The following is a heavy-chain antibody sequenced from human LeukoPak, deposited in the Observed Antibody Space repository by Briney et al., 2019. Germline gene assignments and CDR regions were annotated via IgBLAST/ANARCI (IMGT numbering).Heavy chain of an antibody. V-gene: IGHV5-51*01. CDR1: GYTFTDYW. J-gene: IGHJ4*02. D-gene: IGHD1-26*01. CDR3: ARIISEGWELGLVDY. CDR2: IYPGDSDT. Sequence: GESLKISCTGSGYTFTDYWIGWVRQMPGKGLEWMGIIYPGDSDTRFSPSFQGQVTISADKSISTAYLQWSSLKASDTAMYYCARIISEGWELGLVDYWGQGTLVTVSS.